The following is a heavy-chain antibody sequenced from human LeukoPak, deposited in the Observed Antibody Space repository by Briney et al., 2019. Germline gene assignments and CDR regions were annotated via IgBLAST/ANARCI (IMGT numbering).Heavy chain of an antibody. J-gene: IGHJ4*02. D-gene: IGHD1-26*01. CDR1: GFTFDDYS. CDR3: ARVLSGSYDNYFDY. Sequence: GGSLRLSCAASGFTFDDYSMHWVRQAPGKGLEWVAVISYDGSDKYYVDSVKGRFTISRDNSKNTLYLQMNSLKAEDAAVYYCARVLSGSYDNYFDYWGQGTLVTVSS. CDR2: ISYDGSDK. V-gene: IGHV3-30*03.